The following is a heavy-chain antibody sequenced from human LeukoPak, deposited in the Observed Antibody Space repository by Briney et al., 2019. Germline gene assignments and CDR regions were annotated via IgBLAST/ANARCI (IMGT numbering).Heavy chain of an antibody. CDR2: ISGRGSST. V-gene: IGHV3-23*01. J-gene: IGHJ4*02. D-gene: IGHD3-22*01. Sequence: GGSLRLSCAAAGFTFYNYAMNWVRQAPGKGLEWVSGISGRGSSTYYADSVKGRFTISRDNSENTLYLQMNSLRTEDTAVYYCAKSWDSSGYYRLGDYFDYWGRGTLVTVSS. CDR3: AKSWDSSGYYRLGDYFDY. CDR1: GFTFYNYA.